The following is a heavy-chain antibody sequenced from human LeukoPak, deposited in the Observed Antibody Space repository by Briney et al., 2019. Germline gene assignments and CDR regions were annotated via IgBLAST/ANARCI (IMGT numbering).Heavy chain of an antibody. D-gene: IGHD3-10*01. V-gene: IGHV3-21*01. J-gene: IGHJ4*02. CDR2: ISSSSSYI. CDR3: ARDDDYFGSGNYSPFDY. CDR1: GFTFSNVW. Sequence: GGSLRLSCAASGFTFSNVWMSWVRQAPGKGLEWVSHISSSSSYIYYADSAKGRFTISRDNAQNSLYLQMNSLRAEDTAVYYCARDDDYFGSGNYSPFDYWGQGTLVTVSS.